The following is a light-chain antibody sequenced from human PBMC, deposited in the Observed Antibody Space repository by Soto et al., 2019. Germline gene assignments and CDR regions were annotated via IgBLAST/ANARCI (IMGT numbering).Light chain of an antibody. CDR3: QQRSNWPGIT. V-gene: IGKV3D-20*02. CDR1: QSLSNNIY. Sequence: EIVVTQSPGTLSLSPGERATLSCRASQSLSNNIYLAWYQQKPGQAPRLLIYGASSRATGIPNRFSGSGSGTDFTLTISSLEPEDFAVYYCQQRSNWPGITFGQGTRLEIK. CDR2: GAS. J-gene: IGKJ5*01.